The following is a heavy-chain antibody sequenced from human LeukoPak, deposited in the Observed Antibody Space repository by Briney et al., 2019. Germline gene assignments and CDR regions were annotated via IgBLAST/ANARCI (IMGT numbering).Heavy chain of an antibody. D-gene: IGHD3-10*01. CDR3: AREEGPNVLLWFGEQYYGMDV. Sequence: SETLSLTFTVSGGSISSYYWSWIRQPAGKGLEWIGRIYTSGSTNYNPSLKSRVTMSVGTSRNQFSLKLSSVTAADTAVYYCAREEGPNVLLWFGEQYYGMDVWGQGTTVTVSS. J-gene: IGHJ6*02. CDR1: GGSISSYY. V-gene: IGHV4-4*07. CDR2: IYTSGST.